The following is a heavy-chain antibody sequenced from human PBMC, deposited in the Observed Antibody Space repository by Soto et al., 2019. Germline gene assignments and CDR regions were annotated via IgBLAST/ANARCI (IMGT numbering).Heavy chain of an antibody. CDR2: ISGYNANT. CDR1: GYSFNRYG. V-gene: IGHV1-18*01. D-gene: IGHD3-16*01. CDR3: ARMGDVPYYYYGLDV. J-gene: IGHJ6*02. Sequence: QVQLVQSGAEVKKPGASVKVSCKASGYSFNRYGISWVRQAPGQGLEWMGWISGYNANTNYPEKLQGRVTMTTDTSTSTAYMEVRNLISDDTAVYYCARMGDVPYYYYGLDVWGQGTTVTVSS.